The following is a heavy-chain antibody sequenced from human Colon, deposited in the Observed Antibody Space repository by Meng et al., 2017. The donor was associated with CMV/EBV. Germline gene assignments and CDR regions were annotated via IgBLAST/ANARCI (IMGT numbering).Heavy chain of an antibody. CDR2: IYSAGRNT. J-gene: IGHJ4*02. CDR1: GFTFGSYA. V-gene: IGHV3-23*03. CDR3: AKDTPILYGAYDY. D-gene: IGHD2/OR15-2a*01. Sequence: GGSLRLSCAASGASGFTFGSYAMSWVRQAPGKGLEWVSHIYSAGRNTFYADPVKGRFTISRDNSNNMLYLQMNNLRVDDTAVYYCAKDTPILYGAYDYWGQGVVVTVSS.